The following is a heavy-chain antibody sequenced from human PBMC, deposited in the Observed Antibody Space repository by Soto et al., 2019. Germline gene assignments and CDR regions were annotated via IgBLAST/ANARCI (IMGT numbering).Heavy chain of an antibody. Sequence: SSETLSLTCTVAGGSISSGGYYWSWIRQHPGKGLEWIGYIYYSGSTYYNPSLKSRVTISVDTSKNQFSLKLSSVTAADTAVYYCASLYDSSGYSVYWGQGTLVTVSS. V-gene: IGHV4-31*03. CDR2: IYYSGST. J-gene: IGHJ4*02. CDR1: GGSISSGGYY. D-gene: IGHD3-22*01. CDR3: ASLYDSSGYSVY.